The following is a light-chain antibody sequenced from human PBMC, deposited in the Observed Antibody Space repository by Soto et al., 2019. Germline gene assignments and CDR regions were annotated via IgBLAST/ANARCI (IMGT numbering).Light chain of an antibody. Sequence: EVVMRQSPATLSVSPGEGATLSCRASQGIGDTLAWYQHKPGQTPRLLIYGASNRATGIPARFSGSGSGTDFTLTISRLEPEDFAVYYCQQYGSSPWTFGQGTKVDIK. CDR2: GAS. CDR1: QGIGDT. CDR3: QQYGSSPWT. J-gene: IGKJ1*01. V-gene: IGKV3-20*01.